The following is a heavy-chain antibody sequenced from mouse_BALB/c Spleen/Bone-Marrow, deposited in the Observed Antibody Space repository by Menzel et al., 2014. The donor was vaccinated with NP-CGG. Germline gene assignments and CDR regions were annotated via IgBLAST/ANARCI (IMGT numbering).Heavy chain of an antibody. CDR2: INPINGGI. CDR3: TRSNYGYWYFDV. CDR1: GYTFTSYY. V-gene: IGHV1S81*02. D-gene: IGHD1-1*01. Sequence: QVQLKESGAELVKPGVSVKLSCKASGYTFTSYYMYWVRPRPGQGLEWIGEINPINGGINFSEKSKSRATLTVDKSSSSAFMQLSTLTSEDSAVYYCTRSNYGYWYFDVWGAGTTVTVSS. J-gene: IGHJ1*01.